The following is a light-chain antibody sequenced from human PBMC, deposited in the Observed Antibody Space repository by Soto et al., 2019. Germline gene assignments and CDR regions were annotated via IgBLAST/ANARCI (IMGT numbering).Light chain of an antibody. Sequence: QSVLTQPPSVSGAPGQRVTSSCTGSSSNIGAGYDVHWYQQLPGTAPKLLIQGNSNRPSGVPDRFSGSKSGTSASLAITGLQAEDEADYYCQSYDSSLSGWVFGGGTKLTVL. CDR3: QSYDSSLSGWV. CDR2: GNS. J-gene: IGLJ3*02. CDR1: SSNIGAGYD. V-gene: IGLV1-40*01.